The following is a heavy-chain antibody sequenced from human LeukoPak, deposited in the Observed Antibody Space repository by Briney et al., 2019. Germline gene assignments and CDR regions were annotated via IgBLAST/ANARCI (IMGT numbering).Heavy chain of an antibody. D-gene: IGHD3-22*01. CDR1: GFTFSSYA. CDR3: AKDRPNYYESNGHYYKRDGDY. V-gene: IGHV3-23*01. J-gene: IGHJ4*02. CDR2: ISSSGDVT. Sequence: GGSLRLSCAASGFTFSSYAMSWVRRAPGKGLEWVSSISSSGDVTFYTDPVKGRFTISRDNSKNTLYLQMNSLRAEDMAIYYCAKDRPNYYESNGHYYKRDGDYWGQGTLVTVSS.